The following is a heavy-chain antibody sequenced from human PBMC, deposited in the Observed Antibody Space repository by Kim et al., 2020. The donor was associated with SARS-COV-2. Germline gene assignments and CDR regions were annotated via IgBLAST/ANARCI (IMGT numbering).Heavy chain of an antibody. J-gene: IGHJ5*02. CDR3: ASELKIFGP. Sequence: STYYNPSLKRRVTISVDTSKNQFSLKLRSVTAADTAVYYCASELKIFGPWGQGTLVTVSS. CDR2: ST. V-gene: IGHV4-30-2*04.